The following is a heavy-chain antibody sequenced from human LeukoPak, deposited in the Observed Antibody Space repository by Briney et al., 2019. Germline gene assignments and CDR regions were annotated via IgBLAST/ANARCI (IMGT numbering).Heavy chain of an antibody. CDR3: AREQWQVRGWFDP. Sequence: SETLSLSCTVSGGSISSYYWSWIRQAPGKGLEWIGYIYYSGSTNYNPSLKSRVTISVDTSKNQFSLKLSSVTAADTAVYYCAREQWQVRGWFDPWGQGTLVTVSS. V-gene: IGHV4-59*01. D-gene: IGHD6-19*01. CDR2: IYYSGST. CDR1: GGSISSYY. J-gene: IGHJ5*02.